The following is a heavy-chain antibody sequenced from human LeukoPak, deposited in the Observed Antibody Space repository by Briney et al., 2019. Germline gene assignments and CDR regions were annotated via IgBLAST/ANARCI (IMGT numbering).Heavy chain of an antibody. J-gene: IGHJ5*02. CDR3: AKDRGYCSSTSCYLDWFDP. CDR1: GFTFSSYA. CDR2: ISGSGGST. Sequence: GGSLRLSCAASGFTFSSYAMSWVRQAPGKGLEWVSAISGSGGSTYYADSMKGRFTISRDNSKNTLYLQMNSLRAEDTAVYYCAKDRGYCSSTSCYLDWFDPWGQGTLVTVSS. D-gene: IGHD2-2*03. V-gene: IGHV3-23*01.